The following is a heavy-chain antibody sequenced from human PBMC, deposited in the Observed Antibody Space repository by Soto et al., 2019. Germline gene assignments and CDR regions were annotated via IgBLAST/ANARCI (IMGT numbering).Heavy chain of an antibody. V-gene: IGHV3-30*18. Sequence: GGSLRLSCAASGFTFSSYGMHWVRQAPGKGLEWVAVISYDGSNKYYADPVKGRFTISRDNSKNTLYLQMNSLRAEDTAVYYCAKGPNYYDILTGGGPFDYWGQGTLVTVSS. CDR1: GFTFSSYG. CDR3: AKGPNYYDILTGGGPFDY. CDR2: ISYDGSNK. D-gene: IGHD3-9*01. J-gene: IGHJ4*02.